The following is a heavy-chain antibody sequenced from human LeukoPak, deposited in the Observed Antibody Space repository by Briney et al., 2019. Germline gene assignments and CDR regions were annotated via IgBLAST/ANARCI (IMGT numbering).Heavy chain of an antibody. CDR3: ARDSSGMSSGY. D-gene: IGHD6-13*01. Sequence: GGSLRLSCAASGFTFSSYSMNWVRQAPGKGLEWVSVIYSGGSTYYADSVKGRFTISRDNSKNTLYLQMNSLRAEDTAVYYCARDSSGMSSGYWGQGTLVTVSS. J-gene: IGHJ4*02. V-gene: IGHV3-53*01. CDR2: IYSGGST. CDR1: GFTFSSYS.